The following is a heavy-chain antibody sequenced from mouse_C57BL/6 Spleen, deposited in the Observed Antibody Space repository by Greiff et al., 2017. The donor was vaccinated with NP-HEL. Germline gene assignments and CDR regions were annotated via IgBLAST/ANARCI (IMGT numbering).Heavy chain of an antibody. CDR3: ARRAYFDY. CDR1: GFTFSDYG. V-gene: IGHV5-17*01. D-gene: IGHD3-1*01. Sequence: EVQRVESGGGLVKPGGSLKLYCAASGFTFSDYGMHWVRQAPEKGLEWVAYISSGSSTIYYADTVKGRFTISRDNAKNTLFLQMTSLRSEDTAMYYCARRAYFDYWGQGTTLTVSS. CDR2: ISSGSSTI. J-gene: IGHJ2*01.